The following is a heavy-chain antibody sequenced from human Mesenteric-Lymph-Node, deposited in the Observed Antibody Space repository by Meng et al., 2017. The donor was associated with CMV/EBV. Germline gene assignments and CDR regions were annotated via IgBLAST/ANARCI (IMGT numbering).Heavy chain of an antibody. CDR2: ISAYNGNT. Sequence: GYTFTSYGISWVRQAPGQGLEWMGWISAYNGNTNYAQKLQGRVTMTTDTSTSTAYMELRSLRSDDTAVYYCARDHYYGSGSYLSFDFWGQGTLVTVSS. J-gene: IGHJ4*02. D-gene: IGHD3-10*01. CDR1: GYTFTSYG. CDR3: ARDHYYGSGSYLSFDF. V-gene: IGHV1-18*01.